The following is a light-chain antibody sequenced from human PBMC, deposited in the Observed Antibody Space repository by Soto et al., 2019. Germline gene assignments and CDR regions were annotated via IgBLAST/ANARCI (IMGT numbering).Light chain of an antibody. CDR2: EVT. CDR3: TSYTSSSTFVV. J-gene: IGLJ3*02. CDR1: SSDVGGYNY. V-gene: IGLV2-14*01. Sequence: QSALTQPASVSGSPGQSITISCTGTSSDVGGYNYVSWYQQRPGKAPKLMIYEVTNRPSGXSNRFSGSKSGNTASLTISGLQAEDEADYYCTSYTSSSTFVVFGGGTKLTVL.